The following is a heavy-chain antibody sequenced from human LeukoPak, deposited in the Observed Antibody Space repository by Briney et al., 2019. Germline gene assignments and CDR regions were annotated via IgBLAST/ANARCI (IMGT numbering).Heavy chain of an antibody. CDR2: IYTCGST. J-gene: IGHJ4*02. Sequence: PSEPLSLTCTVSGGSHSSYYWSWLRQPAGKGLEWIGRIYTCGSTNYHPSLKSRVTMSVDTSKNQFSLKLSSVTAADTAVYYCARDLGGAYDGFDYWGQGTLVTVSS. CDR1: GGSHSSYY. V-gene: IGHV4-4*07. CDR3: ARDLGGAYDGFDY. D-gene: IGHD1-26*01.